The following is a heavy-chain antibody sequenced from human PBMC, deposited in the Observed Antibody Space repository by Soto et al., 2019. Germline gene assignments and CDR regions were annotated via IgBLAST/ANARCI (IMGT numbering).Heavy chain of an antibody. V-gene: IGHV1-69*02. D-gene: IGHD2-15*01. Sequence: QVQLVQSGAEVKKPGSSVKVSCKASGGTFSSYTISWVRQAPGQGLEWMGRIIPILGIANYAQKFKGRVTITVEKYTCTAYVEVSSRSSSGSAVYYCAGVQGGKKPRYRYFNLWGRGTLVSVSS. CDR3: AGVQGGKKPRYRYFNL. CDR1: GGTFSSYT. CDR2: IIPILGIA. J-gene: IGHJ2*01.